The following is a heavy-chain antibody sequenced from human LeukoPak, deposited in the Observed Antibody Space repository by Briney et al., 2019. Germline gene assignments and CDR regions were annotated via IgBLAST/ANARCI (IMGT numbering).Heavy chain of an antibody. D-gene: IGHD2/OR15-2a*01. V-gene: IGHV3-21*01. CDR2: ISSSSSYI. CDR3: ARDRFPFMYYFDY. CDR1: GFTFSSYS. Sequence: GGSLRLSCAASGFTFSSYSMNWVRQAPGKGLEWVSSISSSSSYIYYADSVKGRFTITRDNAKNSLYLQMNSLRAEDTAVYYCARDRFPFMYYFDYWGQGTLVTVSS. J-gene: IGHJ4*02.